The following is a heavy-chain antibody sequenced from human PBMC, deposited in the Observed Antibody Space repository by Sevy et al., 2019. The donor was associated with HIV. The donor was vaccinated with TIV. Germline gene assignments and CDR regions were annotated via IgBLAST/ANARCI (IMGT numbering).Heavy chain of an antibody. CDR1: GFTFSSYS. V-gene: IGHV3-48*02. CDR3: ARGWGYSCGYNWFDP. D-gene: IGHD5-18*01. Sequence: GGSLRLSCAASGFTFSSYSMNWVRQAPGKGLEWVSYISSISSTIYYADAVKGRFTISRDNAKNSLYLQMNRLRDEDTAVYYCARGWGYSCGYNWFDPWGQGTLVTVSS. J-gene: IGHJ5*02. CDR2: ISSISSTI.